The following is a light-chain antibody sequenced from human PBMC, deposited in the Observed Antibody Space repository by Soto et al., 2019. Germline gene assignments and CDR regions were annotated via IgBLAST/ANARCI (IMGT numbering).Light chain of an antibody. Sequence: QSALTQPRSVSGSPGQSVTISCTGTSSDVGEYNYVSWYQQHPGKAPKLLIYAGNMRPSGVPDRVSGSKSGNTASLTISGLEAEDEADYSCCSYAGSYTWVFGGGTQLTVL. CDR2: AGN. J-gene: IGLJ3*02. V-gene: IGLV2-11*01. CDR1: SSDVGEYNY. CDR3: CSYAGSYTWV.